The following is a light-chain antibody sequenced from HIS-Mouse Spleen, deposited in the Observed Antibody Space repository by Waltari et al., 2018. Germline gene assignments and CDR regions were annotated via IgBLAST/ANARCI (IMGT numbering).Light chain of an antibody. CDR1: HIGSKR. J-gene: IGLJ1*01. V-gene: IGLV3-21*03. Sequence: SYVLTQPPSVSVAPGKTARITCGGNHIGSKRVHWYQQKPGQAPVLVVYDDSDRPSGIPERFSGSNSGNTATLTISRVEAGDEADYYCQVWDSSSDHPYVFGTGTKVTVL. CDR3: QVWDSSSDHPYV. CDR2: DDS.